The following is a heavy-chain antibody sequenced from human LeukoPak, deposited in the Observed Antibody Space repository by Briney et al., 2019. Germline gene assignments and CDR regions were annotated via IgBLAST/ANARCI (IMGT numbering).Heavy chain of an antibody. CDR3: ARSSGLYGRNSAFDC. V-gene: IGHV1-2*02. J-gene: IGHJ4*02. Sequence: GASVKDSCKASGYTFTDYYTHWVRQAPGQGLEWMGWINPNTAGTNYAQKFQGRVTMTRDTSISTAYMELSRLRSSDTAVYYCARSSGLYGRNSAFDCWGQGPLVTVSS. CDR2: INPNTAGT. D-gene: IGHD4-23*01. CDR1: GYTFTDYY.